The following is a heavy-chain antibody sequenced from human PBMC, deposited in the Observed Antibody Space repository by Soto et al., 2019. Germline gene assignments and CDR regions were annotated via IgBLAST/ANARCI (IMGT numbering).Heavy chain of an antibody. V-gene: IGHV1-46*01. Sequence: ASVKVSCKASGYTFTSYYMHWVRQAPGQGLEWMGIINPSGGSTSYAQKFQGRVTMTRDTSTSTVYMELSSLRSEDTAVYYCARVLILFYDFWSGPFGMDVWGQGTTVTVSS. CDR2: INPSGGST. CDR3: ARVLILFYDFWSGPFGMDV. CDR1: GYTFTSYY. J-gene: IGHJ6*02. D-gene: IGHD3-3*01.